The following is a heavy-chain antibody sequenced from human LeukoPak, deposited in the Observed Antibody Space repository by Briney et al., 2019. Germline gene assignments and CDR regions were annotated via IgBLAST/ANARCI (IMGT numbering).Heavy chain of an antibody. J-gene: IGHJ4*02. D-gene: IGHD5/OR15-5a*01. CDR2: TSGDGITT. Sequence: PGGSLRLSCAASGFTFHNYAIHWVRQAPGKGLEWVSLTSGDGITTYFADSVKGRFTISRDNSNSSLLLQMNSLRTEDTALYYCARDHVYGGADYWGQGTLVTVSS. CDR3: ARDHVYGGADY. CDR1: GFTFHNYA. V-gene: IGHV3-43*02.